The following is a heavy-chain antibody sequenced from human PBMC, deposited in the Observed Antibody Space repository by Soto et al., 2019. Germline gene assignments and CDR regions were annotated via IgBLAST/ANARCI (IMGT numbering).Heavy chain of an antibody. J-gene: IGHJ4*02. D-gene: IGHD3-22*01. V-gene: IGHV3-30*03. CDR3: DLWGYYDSNGGWDY. Sequence: QVQLVESGGGVVQPGRSLRLSCAASGFTFSSYGMHWVRQAPGKGLEWVAVISYDGSNKYYADSVKGRFTISRDNSKNTLYLQMNSLRAEDTAVYYCDLWGYYDSNGGWDYWGQGTLVTVSS. CDR1: GFTFSSYG. CDR2: ISYDGSNK.